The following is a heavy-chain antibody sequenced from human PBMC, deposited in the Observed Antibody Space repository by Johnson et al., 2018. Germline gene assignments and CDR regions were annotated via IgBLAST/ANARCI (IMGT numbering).Heavy chain of an antibody. CDR3: AKDWEVAAVDTGRYFHH. CDR2: IPYDGSNK. CDR1: GFTFSSYG. V-gene: IGHV3-30*18. J-gene: IGHJ1*01. Sequence: QVQLVESGGGVVQPGRSLRLSCAASGFTFSSYGMHWVRQAPGKGLEWLAVIPYDGSNKYYADSVKGRFTISRDNSKNTLYLQMNSLRAVDTAVYYCAKDWEVAAVDTGRYFHHWGQGTLVTVSS. D-gene: IGHD6-13*01.